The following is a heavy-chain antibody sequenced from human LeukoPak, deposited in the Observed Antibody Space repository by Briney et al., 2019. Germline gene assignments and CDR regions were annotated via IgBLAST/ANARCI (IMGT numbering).Heavy chain of an antibody. V-gene: IGHV4-4*02. CDR2: IYHSGSA. CDR3: ARGYPSLGAFDI. D-gene: IGHD2-2*01. J-gene: IGHJ3*02. Sequence: TSETLSLTCAVSGGSLNSNDWWSWVRQPPGKGLEWIGEIYHSGSANYNPSLKSRVTISVDKSKNQFSLKLSSVTAADTAVYFCARGYPSLGAFDIWGQGALVTVSS. CDR1: GGSLNSNDW.